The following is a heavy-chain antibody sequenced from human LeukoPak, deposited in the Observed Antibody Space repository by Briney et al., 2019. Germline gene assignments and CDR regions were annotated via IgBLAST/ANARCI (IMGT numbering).Heavy chain of an antibody. Sequence: SVKVSCKASGGTFSNYVINWVRQAPGQGLERMGGIIPIFATADYAQKFQGRVTITADESTSTAYMELSSLRSEDTAVYYCAVGVRGSGSYQIWGHAFDIWGQGTMVTVSS. CDR2: IIPIFATA. D-gene: IGHD3-10*01. V-gene: IGHV1-69*13. J-gene: IGHJ3*02. CDR3: AVGVRGSGSYQIWGHAFDI. CDR1: GGTFSNYV.